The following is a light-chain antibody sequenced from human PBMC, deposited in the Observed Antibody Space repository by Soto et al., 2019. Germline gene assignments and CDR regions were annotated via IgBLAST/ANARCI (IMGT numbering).Light chain of an antibody. V-gene: IGKV1-5*01. CDR3: QQYTAYPYT. J-gene: IGKJ5*01. Sequence: DIQMTQSPSTLSASVGDRDTITCRASQSVTNWLAWYQQKPGKAPNLLIYDASRLQSGIPSRFSGSGSGTEFTLTISSLQPDDFATYYCQQYTAYPYTFGRGTRLEIK. CDR2: DAS. CDR1: QSVTNW.